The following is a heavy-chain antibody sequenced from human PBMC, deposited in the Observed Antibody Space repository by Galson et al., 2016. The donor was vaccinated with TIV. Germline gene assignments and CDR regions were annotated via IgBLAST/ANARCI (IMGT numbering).Heavy chain of an antibody. CDR2: IYGGGGT. CDR1: GFSISSNY. D-gene: IGHD4-17*01. Sequence: SLRLSCAASGFSISSNYMNWVRQAPGKGLEWVSFIYGGGGTVYADSVRGRFTISRDDSKNTLYLQMNSLRTEDTAVYYCARDRLLSMTPVTTGYGMDVWGQGTTVTVSS. CDR3: ARDRLLSMTPVTTGYGMDV. V-gene: IGHV3-66*02. J-gene: IGHJ6*02.